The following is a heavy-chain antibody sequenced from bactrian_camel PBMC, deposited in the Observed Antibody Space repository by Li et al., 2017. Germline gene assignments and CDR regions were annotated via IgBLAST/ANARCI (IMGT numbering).Heavy chain of an antibody. J-gene: IGHJ4*01. CDR2: IYSDGQI. CDR1: GATASSYC. Sequence: QVQLVESGGGSVQAGGSLRLSCAASGATASSYCLGWVRQAPGKKREGVAAIYSDGQIVYSESVKGRFTISRDYGERSVILQMTDLRPEDSALYTCAADRQPGVIPSRWLWDIGYTFWGQGTQVTVS. D-gene: IGHD3*01. CDR3: AADRQPGVIPSRWLWDIGYTF. V-gene: IGHV3S9*01.